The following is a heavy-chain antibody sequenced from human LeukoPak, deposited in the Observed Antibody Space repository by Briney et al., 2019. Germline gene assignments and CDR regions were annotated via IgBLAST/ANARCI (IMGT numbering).Heavy chain of an antibody. CDR2: IKLDGSEK. J-gene: IGHJ4*02. Sequence: GGSLRLSCAASGFTFSSYWMSWVRQAPGKGLEWVANIKLDGSEKYYVDSVKGRFTISRDNAKNSLYLQMNSLRAEYTAVYYCARDQSYDILTGYYYFDYWGQGTLVTVSS. V-gene: IGHV3-7*01. CDR1: GFTFSSYW. D-gene: IGHD3-9*01. CDR3: ARDQSYDILTGYYYFDY.